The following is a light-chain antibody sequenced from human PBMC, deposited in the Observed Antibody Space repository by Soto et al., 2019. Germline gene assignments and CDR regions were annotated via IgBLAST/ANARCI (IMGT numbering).Light chain of an antibody. V-gene: IGKV1-33*01. J-gene: IGKJ4*01. CDR2: DAS. Sequence: DIQMTQSPSSLSASVGDRVTITCQASQDISNYLNWYQQKPGKAPKLMMYDASNLETGVPSRFSGSGSGTDFTFTISSLQPEDVVTYYCQQYDNVPPLTFGGGTKVEIK. CDR3: QQYDNVPPLT. CDR1: QDISNY.